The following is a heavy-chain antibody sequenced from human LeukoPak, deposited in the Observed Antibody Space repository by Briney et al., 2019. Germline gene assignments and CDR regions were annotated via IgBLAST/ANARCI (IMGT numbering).Heavy chain of an antibody. V-gene: IGHV1-69*11. CDR1: GGTFSSYA. Sequence: GASVKVSCKASGGTFSSYAISWVRQAPGQGLEWMGRIIPILGTANYAQKFQGRVTITTDESTSTAYMELSSLRSEDTAVYYCARDPKGASGSYWFDPWGQGTLVTVSS. CDR3: ARDPKGASGSYWFDP. J-gene: IGHJ5*02. CDR2: IIPILGTA. D-gene: IGHD1-26*01.